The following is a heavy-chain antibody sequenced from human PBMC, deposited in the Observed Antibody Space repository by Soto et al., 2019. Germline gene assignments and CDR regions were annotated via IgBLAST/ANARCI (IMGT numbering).Heavy chain of an antibody. Sequence: EVQLLESGGDLVQPGVSRRLSCAASGFTFNNYAMSWVQQAPGKGLGSVSAISSSGYSTYYADSVKGRFAISRDNSRNTVYWQMNKLRADDMSVYYCAKGAVVVAAKFDFWGQGTLVTVSS. V-gene: IGHV3-23*01. D-gene: IGHD2-21*02. CDR1: GFTFNNYA. J-gene: IGHJ4*02. CDR3: AKGAVVVAAKFDF. CDR2: ISSSGYST.